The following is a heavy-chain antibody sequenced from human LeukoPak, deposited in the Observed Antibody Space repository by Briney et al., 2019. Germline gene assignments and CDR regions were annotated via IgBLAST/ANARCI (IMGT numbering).Heavy chain of an antibody. D-gene: IGHD1-26*01. Sequence: GASVKVSCKASGYTFTSYAISWVRQAPGQGLEWMGRIIPILGIANYAQKFQGRVTITADKSTSTAYMELSSLRSEDTAVYYCARWEYYYGMDVWGQGTTVTVSS. CDR2: IIPILGIA. J-gene: IGHJ6*02. V-gene: IGHV1-69*04. CDR3: ARWEYYYGMDV. CDR1: GYTFTSYA.